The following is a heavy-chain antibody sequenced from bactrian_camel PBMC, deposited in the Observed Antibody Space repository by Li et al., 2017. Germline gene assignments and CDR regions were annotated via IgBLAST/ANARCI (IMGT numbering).Heavy chain of an antibody. Sequence: HVQLVESGGGSVQAGETLRLSCTASGFSFGETDMDWCRQAPGSECGLVANITTDGKQYYADSVEGRFTISQDNAKNTLYLQMNSLKPEDTAMYYCAADSGSYGQACALGHIWYNYWGQGTQVTVS. CDR2: ITTDGKQ. D-gene: IGHD5*01. CDR1: GFSFGETD. V-gene: IGHV3S55*01. J-gene: IGHJ4*01. CDR3: AADSGSYGQACALGHIWYNY.